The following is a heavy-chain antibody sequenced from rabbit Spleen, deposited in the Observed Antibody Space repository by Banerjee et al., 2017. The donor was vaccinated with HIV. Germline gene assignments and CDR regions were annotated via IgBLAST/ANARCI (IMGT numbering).Heavy chain of an antibody. CDR1: GVSFSGSSY. V-gene: IGHV1S40*01. CDR3: ARDTSTSFSTYGMDL. D-gene: IGHD1-1*01. Sequence: QSLEESGGDLVKPGASLTLTCIASGVSFSGSSYMCWVRQAPGKGLEWIACIDTGSSGFTYFASWAKGRFTISKTSSTTVTLQMTSLTVADTATYFCARDTSTSFSTYGMDLWGPGTLVTVS. J-gene: IGHJ6*01. CDR2: IDTGSSGFT.